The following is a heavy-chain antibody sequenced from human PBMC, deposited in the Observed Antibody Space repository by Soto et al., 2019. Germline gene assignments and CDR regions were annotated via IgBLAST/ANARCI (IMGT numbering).Heavy chain of an antibody. V-gene: IGHV1-18*01. J-gene: IGHJ4*02. CDR3: ARDLGGFPDY. Sequence: QVQLVQSGAEVKKPGASVKVSCKASGYSFTSYGISWVRQAPGQGLEWMGWISAYNGNRKYGQKFQGRATMTTDTATSTAYMELRSLRSDDTAVYYGARDLGGFPDYWGQGTLVTVSS. D-gene: IGHD5-12*01. CDR1: GYSFTSYG. CDR2: ISAYNGNR.